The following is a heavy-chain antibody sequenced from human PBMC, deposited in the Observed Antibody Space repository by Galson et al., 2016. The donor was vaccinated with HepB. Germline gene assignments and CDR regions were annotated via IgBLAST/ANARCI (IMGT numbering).Heavy chain of an antibody. CDR3: AGGGHSSSSLFYFYYAMDV. Sequence: SLRLSCAASGLTFSDYYMSWIRQAPGKGLEWLSYISSSGGYAIYADSVKGRFTISRDNAKNSLHLQMNSLTVEDTAVYYCAGGGHSSSSLFYFYYAMDVWGQGTTVTVSS. CDR2: ISSSGGYA. CDR1: GLTFSDYY. D-gene: IGHD6-6*01. V-gene: IGHV3-11*06. J-gene: IGHJ6*02.